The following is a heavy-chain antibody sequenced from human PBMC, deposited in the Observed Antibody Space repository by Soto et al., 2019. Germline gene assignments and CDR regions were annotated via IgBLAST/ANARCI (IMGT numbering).Heavy chain of an antibody. D-gene: IGHD3-9*01. CDR2: INHSGST. CDR1: CGSFSGYY. Sequence: SETLSLTCAFYCGSFSGYYWSWIRQPPGEGLEWIGEINHSGSTNYNPSLKSRVTISVDTSKNQFSLKLSSVTAADTAVYYCARVLRYYHVVIDAFDIWGQGTMVTVS. J-gene: IGHJ3*02. CDR3: ARVLRYYHVVIDAFDI. V-gene: IGHV4-34*01.